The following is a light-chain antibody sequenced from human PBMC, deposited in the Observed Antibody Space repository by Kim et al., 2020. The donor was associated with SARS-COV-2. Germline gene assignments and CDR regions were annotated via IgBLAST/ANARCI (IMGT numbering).Light chain of an antibody. CDR3: IRELHTTLRT. CDR1: QSLLHSNGYNY. V-gene: IGKV2-28*01. Sequence: DIVMTQSPSSLPVSPGETASISCRSSQSLLHSNGYNYLDWYMQKPGQSPQLLIYLGSNRASGVRDRFSGSGTGTDITLKISRREVEYVGVYYYIRELHTTLRTFGEGTKVDIK. J-gene: IGKJ4*01. CDR2: LGS.